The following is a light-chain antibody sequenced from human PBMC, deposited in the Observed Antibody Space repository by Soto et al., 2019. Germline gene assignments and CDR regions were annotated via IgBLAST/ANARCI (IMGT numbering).Light chain of an antibody. V-gene: IGKV3-15*01. Sequence: EIVMTQSPVILPVSPGERATLSCRASQSVSRNLGWYQQKPGQAPRLLIYGASTRAPGIPARFSGSGSGTEFTLTISSLQSEDFAGYYCQQYNDWPRTFGQGTKVEIK. CDR2: GAS. CDR3: QQYNDWPRT. J-gene: IGKJ1*01. CDR1: QSVSRN.